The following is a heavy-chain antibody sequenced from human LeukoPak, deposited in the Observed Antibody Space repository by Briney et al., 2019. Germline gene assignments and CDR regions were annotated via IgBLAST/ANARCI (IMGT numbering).Heavy chain of an antibody. J-gene: IGHJ3*02. CDR1: GGSISSYY. CDR3: ATSPSKYSSSWYGIRWSDAFDI. Sequence: SETLSLTCTVSGGSISSYYWSWIRQPPGKGLEWIGYIYYSGSTNYNPSLKSRVTISVDTSKNQFSLKLSSVTAADTAVYYCATSPSKYSSSWYGIRWSDAFDIWGQGTMVTVSS. CDR2: IYYSGST. D-gene: IGHD6-13*01. V-gene: IGHV4-59*01.